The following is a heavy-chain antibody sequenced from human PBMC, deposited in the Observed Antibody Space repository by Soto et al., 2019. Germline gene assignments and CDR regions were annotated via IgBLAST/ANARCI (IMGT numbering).Heavy chain of an antibody. CDR2: ISSTTNYI. Sequence: GGSLRLSCAASGFTFTRYSMNWVRQAPGKGLEWVSSISSTTNYIYYGDSMKGRFTISRDNAKNSLYLGMNSLRAEDTAVYYCARESEDLTSNFDYWGQGTLVTVSS. CDR3: ARESEDLTSNFDY. CDR1: GFTFTRYS. J-gene: IGHJ4*02. V-gene: IGHV3-21*06.